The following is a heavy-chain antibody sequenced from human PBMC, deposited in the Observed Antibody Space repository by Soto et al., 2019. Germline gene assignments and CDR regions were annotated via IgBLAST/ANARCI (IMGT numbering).Heavy chain of an antibody. V-gene: IGHV3-23*01. D-gene: IGHD1-7*01. CDR1: GLTISNYA. Sequence: GGSLRLSCATSGLTISNYAMSWVRQAPGGGLEWVSSMSGSSSTTYCADSVRGRFTISRDRSKNTLYLQMSSLRAEDTALYYCAKNQERELPRVIDFWGQGTLVTSPQ. CDR2: MSGSSSTT. CDR3: AKNQERELPRVIDF. J-gene: IGHJ4*02.